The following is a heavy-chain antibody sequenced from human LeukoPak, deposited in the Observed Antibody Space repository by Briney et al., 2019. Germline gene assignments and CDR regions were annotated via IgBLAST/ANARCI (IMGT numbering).Heavy chain of an antibody. J-gene: IGHJ5*02. V-gene: IGHV1-2*02. Sequence: GASVKVSCKASGYTFTGYYMHWVRQAPGQGLEWMGWINPNSGGTNYAQKFQGRVTMTRDTSISTAYMELSRLRSDDTAVYYCARGEYYDSSGYFEDTDYNWFDPWGQGTLVTVSS. D-gene: IGHD3-22*01. CDR2: INPNSGGT. CDR1: GYTFTGYY. CDR3: ARGEYYDSSGYFEDTDYNWFDP.